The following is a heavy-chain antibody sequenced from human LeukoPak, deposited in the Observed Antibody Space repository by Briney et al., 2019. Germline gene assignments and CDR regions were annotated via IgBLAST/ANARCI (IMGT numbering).Heavy chain of an antibody. V-gene: IGHV3-74*01. CDR3: AREGSSSHFDY. CDR2: INEDGSTT. CDR1: GFTFSSNW. Sequence: GGSLRLSCAASGFTFSSNWMHWVRQAPGKGLVWVSRINEDGSTTNYADSVKGRSTIFRDNAKNTLYLQMNSLRAEDTAVYYCAREGSSSHFDYWGQGTLVTVSS. J-gene: IGHJ4*02. D-gene: IGHD6-6*01.